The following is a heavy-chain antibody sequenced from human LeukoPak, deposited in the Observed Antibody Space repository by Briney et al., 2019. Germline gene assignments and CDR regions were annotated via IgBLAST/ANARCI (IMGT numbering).Heavy chain of an antibody. V-gene: IGHV4-39*07. CDR2: IYYRGST. CDR1: GGSISSSSYY. D-gene: IGHD1-14*01. Sequence: SETLSLTCTVSGGSISSSSYYWGWIRQPPGKGLEWIGSIYYRGSTYYNPSLKSRVTISVDTSKNQFSLKLSSVTAADTAVYYCARQNTVFLTGYWGQGTLVTVSS. J-gene: IGHJ4*02. CDR3: ARQNTVFLTGY.